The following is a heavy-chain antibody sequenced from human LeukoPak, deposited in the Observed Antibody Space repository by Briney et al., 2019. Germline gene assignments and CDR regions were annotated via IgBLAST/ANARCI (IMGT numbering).Heavy chain of an antibody. CDR1: GDSISSTSYY. V-gene: IGHV4-61*01. CDR2: ISHIGST. CDR3: ARGTSMLRGVRDDAFDI. D-gene: IGHD3-10*01. J-gene: IGHJ3*02. Sequence: PSETLSLTCIVSGDSISSTSYYWSWIRQPPGEGLEWIGYISHIGSTNYNPSLKSRVTVSVDTSKNQFSLKLSSLTAADTAVYYCARGTSMLRGVRDDAFDIWGQGTMVTVSS.